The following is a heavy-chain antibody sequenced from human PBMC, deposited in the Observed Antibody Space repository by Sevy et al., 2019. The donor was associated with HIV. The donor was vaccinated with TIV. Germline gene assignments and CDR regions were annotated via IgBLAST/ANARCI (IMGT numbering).Heavy chain of an antibody. Sequence: GESLKISCKGSGYSFTSYWIGWVRQMPGKGLEWMGIIYPGDSDTRYSPSFQGQVTISANKSISPAYLQWSSLKASDTAMDYWARRWSGWYGGDYFDYWGQGTLVTVSS. D-gene: IGHD6-19*01. J-gene: IGHJ4*02. V-gene: IGHV5-51*01. CDR2: IYPGDSDT. CDR3: ARRWSGWYGGDYFDY. CDR1: GYSFTSYW.